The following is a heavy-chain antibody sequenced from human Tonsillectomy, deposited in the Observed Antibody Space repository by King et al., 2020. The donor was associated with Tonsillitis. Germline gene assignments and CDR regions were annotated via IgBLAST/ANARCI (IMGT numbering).Heavy chain of an antibody. CDR3: TTERNCGGDCYSRYFQH. V-gene: IGHV3-15*01. D-gene: IGHD2-21*01. CDR2: IKIKTDGGTT. CDR1: GFTFSNAW. Sequence: VQLVESGGGLVKPGGSLRLSCAASGFTFSNAWMSWVRQAPGKGLEWVGRIKIKTDGGTTDYAAPVKGRFTISRDDSKNTRYLQMNSLKTEDTAVYYCTTERNCGGDCYSRYFQHWGQGTLVTVSS. J-gene: IGHJ1*01.